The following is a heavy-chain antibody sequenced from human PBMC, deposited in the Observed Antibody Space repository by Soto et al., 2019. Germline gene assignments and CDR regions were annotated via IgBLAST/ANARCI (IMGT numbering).Heavy chain of an antibody. D-gene: IGHD6-6*01. CDR1: VFTFISYA. V-gene: IGHV3-30-3*01. CDR2: ISYDGSNK. J-gene: IGHJ4*02. CDR3: ARDRPSYSSSSFDY. Sequence: PGWSLRLSCASSVFTFISYAMHWVRQAPGKGLEWVAVISYDGSNKYYADSVKGRFTMTTDTSTSTAYMELRSLRSDDTAVYYCARDRPSYSSSSFDYWGQGTLVTVSS.